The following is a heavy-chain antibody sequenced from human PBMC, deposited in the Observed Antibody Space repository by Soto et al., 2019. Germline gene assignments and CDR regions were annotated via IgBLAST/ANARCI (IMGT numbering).Heavy chain of an antibody. CDR2: VSHDGRNT. V-gene: IGHV3-30*18. D-gene: IGHD6-19*01. CDR3: AKGGRQWLVTSDFNY. J-gene: IGHJ4*02. Sequence: VQLVESGGGVVQPGRSLRLSCAASGFTFSDYAMQWFRQAPGKGLERVAGVSHDGRNTHYADSVKGRLNISRDSSKNTVSLEMTSLRAEDTAVYYCAKGGRQWLVTSDFNYWGQGALVTVSS. CDR1: GFTFSDYA.